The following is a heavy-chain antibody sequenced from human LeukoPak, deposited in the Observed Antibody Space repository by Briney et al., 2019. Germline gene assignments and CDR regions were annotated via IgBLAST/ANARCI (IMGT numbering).Heavy chain of an antibody. CDR1: GSSINVYY. CDR2: ISYSGST. Sequence: SETLSLTCTVSGSSINVYYWSWIRQSPAKGLEGIAYISYSGSTNYNPSLKSRVTISVDTSKNQFSLRLSSMTAADTAVYYCARANAVTTPNPDYWGQGTLVTVSS. V-gene: IGHV4-59*01. CDR3: ARANAVTTPNPDY. J-gene: IGHJ4*02. D-gene: IGHD4-17*01.